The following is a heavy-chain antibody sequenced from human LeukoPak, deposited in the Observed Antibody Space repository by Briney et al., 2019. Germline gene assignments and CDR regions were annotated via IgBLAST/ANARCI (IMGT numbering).Heavy chain of an antibody. J-gene: IGHJ5*02. CDR1: GYTFTGYY. CDR2: INPNSGGT. D-gene: IGHD3-10*01. Sequence: GASVKVSCKASGYTFTGYYMHWVRQAPGQGLEWMGWINPNSGGTNYAQKFQGRVTMTRDTSISTAYMELSRLRSDDTAVYYCARAGFLYYYGSGSYYPWGQGTLVTVSS. CDR3: ARAGFLYYYGSGSYYP. V-gene: IGHV1-2*02.